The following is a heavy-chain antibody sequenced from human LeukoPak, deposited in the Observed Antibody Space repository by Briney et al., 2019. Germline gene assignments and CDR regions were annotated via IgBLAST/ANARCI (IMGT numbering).Heavy chain of an antibody. J-gene: IGHJ4*02. Sequence: GASLRLSCAASGFTFSSYAMTWVRQAPGKGLEWVSTVPGTIGTTSSADSVKGRVTISRDNSKNTLYLQMSNLRAEDTAIYYCATEFRLIGFSYGDWGQGTLVTVSS. CDR1: GFTFSSYA. V-gene: IGHV3-23*01. D-gene: IGHD5-18*01. CDR3: ATEFRLIGFSYGD. CDR2: VPGTIGTT.